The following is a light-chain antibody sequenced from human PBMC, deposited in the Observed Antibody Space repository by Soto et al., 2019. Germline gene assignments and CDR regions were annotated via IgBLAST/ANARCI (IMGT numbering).Light chain of an antibody. CDR3: QQYNNWCT. CDR1: QSVSNN. J-gene: IGKJ1*01. CDR2: GAS. Sequence: EIVMTQSPATLSLSPGERATLSCRASQSVSNNLVWYQKNPAHAPTLLINGASTRATSIQAMISGGGSGTEFTLTISSLHSDDFVFYYCQQYNNWCTFGQGTKVDIK. V-gene: IGKV3-15*01.